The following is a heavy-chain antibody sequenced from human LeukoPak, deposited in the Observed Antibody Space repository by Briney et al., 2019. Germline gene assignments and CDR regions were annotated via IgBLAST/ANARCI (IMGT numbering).Heavy chain of an antibody. CDR2: IRSEANTYAT. V-gene: IGHV3-73*01. D-gene: IGHD2-21*02. J-gene: IGHJ4*02. CDR1: GFTFSGSA. CDR3: AREAYCGGDCYSGFDY. Sequence: GGSLRLSCAASGFTFSGSAIHWVRQASGKGLERVGHIRSEANTYATTYAASLKGRFTISRDDSKNTAYLQMNSLKTEDTAVYYCAREAYCGGDCYSGFDYWGQGTLVTVSS.